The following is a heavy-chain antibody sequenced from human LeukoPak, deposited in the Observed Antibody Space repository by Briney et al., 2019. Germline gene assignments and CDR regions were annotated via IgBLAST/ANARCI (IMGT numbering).Heavy chain of an antibody. J-gene: IGHJ6*02. CDR2: IKQDGSEK. CDR1: GFIFSSYW. CDR3: ARDLSGWYEYYYYGMDV. V-gene: IGHV3-7*01. D-gene: IGHD6-19*01. Sequence: GGSLRLSCAASGFIFSSYWMSWVRQAPGKGLEWVANIKQDGSEKYYVDSVKGRFTISRDNAKNSLYLQMNSLRAEDTAVYYCARDLSGWYEYYYYGMDVWGQGTTVTVSS.